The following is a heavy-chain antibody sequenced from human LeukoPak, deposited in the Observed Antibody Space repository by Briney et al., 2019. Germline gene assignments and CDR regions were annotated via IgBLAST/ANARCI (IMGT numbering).Heavy chain of an antibody. CDR2: ISAYNGNT. D-gene: IGHD4-11*01. CDR3: ARDQDYSNLYYYYGMDV. J-gene: IGHJ6*02. Sequence: ASVKVSCKASGYTFTSYGISWVRQAPGQGLEWMGWISAYNGNTNYAQKLQGRVTMTTDTSTSTAYMELRSLRSDDTAAYYCARDQDYSNLYYYYGMDVWGQGTTVTVSS. CDR1: GYTFTSYG. V-gene: IGHV1-18*01.